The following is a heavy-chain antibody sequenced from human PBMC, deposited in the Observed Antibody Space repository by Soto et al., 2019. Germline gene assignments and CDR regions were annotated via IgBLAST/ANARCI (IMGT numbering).Heavy chain of an antibody. CDR3: AIGGGQIYYKGLDV. V-gene: IGHV3-11*01. D-gene: IGHD3-10*01. CDR1: VLFFTDYY. Sequence: PGGPLRPSCAAPVLFFTDYYLSWIGQAPGKALECVAYSSGTGDTKYYADSVTGRFTISRDNPKNSLYLQMNSLRPEDAAVYYCAIGGGQIYYKGLDVWGQGTTVTVSS. J-gene: IGHJ6*02. CDR2: SSGTGDTK.